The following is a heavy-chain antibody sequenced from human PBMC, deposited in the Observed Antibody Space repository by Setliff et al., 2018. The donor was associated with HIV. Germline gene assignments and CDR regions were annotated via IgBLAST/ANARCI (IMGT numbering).Heavy chain of an antibody. V-gene: IGHV1-69*13. CDR3: ARPYSGHAPYYYGMDV. Sequence: SVKVSCKASGGTFSSYAFTWVRQAPGQGLEWMGGITPIFGTATYAQKFQGRVTITADEATSTVYMELSSLRSEDTAVYYCARPYSGHAPYYYGMDVWGQGTTVTVSS. D-gene: IGHD5-12*01. CDR2: ITPIFGTA. J-gene: IGHJ6*02. CDR1: GGTFSSYA.